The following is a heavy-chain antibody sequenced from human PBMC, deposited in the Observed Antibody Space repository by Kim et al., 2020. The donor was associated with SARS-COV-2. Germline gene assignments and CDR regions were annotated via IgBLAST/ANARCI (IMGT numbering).Heavy chain of an antibody. J-gene: IGHJ4*02. D-gene: IGHD3-22*01. Sequence: PSFQGQVTISADKSISTAYLQWSSLKASDTAMYYCARWLGYYYDSSVLDYWGQGTLVTVSS. CDR3: ARWLGYYYDSSVLDY. V-gene: IGHV5-51*01.